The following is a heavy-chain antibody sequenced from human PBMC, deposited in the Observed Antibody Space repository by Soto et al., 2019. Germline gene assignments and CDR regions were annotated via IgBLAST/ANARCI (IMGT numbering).Heavy chain of an antibody. D-gene: IGHD3-3*02. CDR1: GFTFSSYS. CDR3: ARERIMDSFYCGMDG. CDR2: MSGDGSNT. Sequence: PGGSLRLSCAASGFTFSSYSMNWVRQAPGKGLEWVSVMSGDGSNTYYADSVKGRFTISRDNSKNTLFLQMDSLRAEDTAVYYCARERIMDSFYCGMDGWGQGTSVTVSS. J-gene: IGHJ6*02. V-gene: IGHV3-48*01.